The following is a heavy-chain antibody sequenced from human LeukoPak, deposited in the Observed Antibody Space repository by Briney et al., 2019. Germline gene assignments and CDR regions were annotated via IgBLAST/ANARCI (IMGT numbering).Heavy chain of an antibody. CDR2: FDPEDGET. J-gene: IGHJ4*02. Sequence: ASVKVSCKASGYTFTSYGISWVRQAPGQGLEWMGGFDPEDGETIYAQKFQGRVTMTEDTSTDTAYMELSSLRSEDTAVYYCATDRVRAYYFDYWGQGTLVTVSS. D-gene: IGHD1-26*01. CDR3: ATDRVRAYYFDY. V-gene: IGHV1-24*01. CDR1: GYTFTSYG.